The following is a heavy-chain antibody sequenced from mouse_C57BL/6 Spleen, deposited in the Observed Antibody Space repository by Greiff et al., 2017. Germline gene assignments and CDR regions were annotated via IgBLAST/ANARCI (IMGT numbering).Heavy chain of an antibody. CDR3: ERRCVNSVWYFGG. CDR2: IRNKDNGYTT. J-gene: IGHJ1*03. V-gene: IGHV7-3*01. D-gene: IGHD1-3*01. CDR1: GFTFTDYY. Sequence: EVKLVESGGGLVQPGGSLSLSCAASGFTFTDYYMRWVRQPPGQALEWLGFIRNKDNGYTTEYSASVKGRFTISRDNSQSILYLQMKALRAASSATDYCERRCVNSVWYFGGWGTGTTVTVSS.